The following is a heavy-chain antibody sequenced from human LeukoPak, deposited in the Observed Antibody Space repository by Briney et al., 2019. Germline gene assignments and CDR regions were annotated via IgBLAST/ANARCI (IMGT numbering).Heavy chain of an antibody. J-gene: IGHJ5*02. D-gene: IGHD3-10*01. CDR1: GFTFTSSA. CDR3: AVDRAYYGSGSYVFDP. CDR2: IVVGSGNT. Sequence: SVKVSCKASGFTFTSSAMQWVRQARGQRLEWIGWIVVGSGNTNYAQKFQERVTITRDMSTSTAYVELSSLRSEDTAVYYCAVDRAYYGSGSYVFDPWGQGTLVTVSS. V-gene: IGHV1-58*02.